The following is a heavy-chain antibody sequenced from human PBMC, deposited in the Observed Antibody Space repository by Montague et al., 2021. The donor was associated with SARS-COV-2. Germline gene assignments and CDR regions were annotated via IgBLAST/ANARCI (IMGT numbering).Heavy chain of an antibody. CDR2: INHSGST. V-gene: IGHV4-34*01. CDR1: GGSLSGYY. Sequence: SETLSLTCAVYGGSLSGYYCAWIRQTPAKGLEWIGEINHSGSTNYNPSLKSRLTISVDTSKKQFSLKLNSMTAADTAAYYCARGADYDFWSGFLRYKWFDPWGLGTPVTVSS. CDR3: ARGADYDFWSGFLRYKWFDP. D-gene: IGHD3-3*01. J-gene: IGHJ5*02.